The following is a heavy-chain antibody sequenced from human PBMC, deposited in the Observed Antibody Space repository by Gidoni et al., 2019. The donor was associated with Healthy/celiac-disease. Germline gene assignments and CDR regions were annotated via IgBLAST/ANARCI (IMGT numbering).Heavy chain of an antibody. J-gene: IGHJ4*02. Sequence: EVQLLESGGGLVQPGGSLRLPCAASGFTFSSYAMSWVRQAPGTGLEWVSAISGSGGSTSYVDSVKGRFTISRDNSKNTLYLQMNSLRAEDTAVYYCAKVGFYNFWSGHHDYWGQGTLVTVSS. CDR1: GFTFSSYA. CDR3: AKVGFYNFWSGHHDY. CDR2: ISGSGGST. V-gene: IGHV3-23*01. D-gene: IGHD3-3*01.